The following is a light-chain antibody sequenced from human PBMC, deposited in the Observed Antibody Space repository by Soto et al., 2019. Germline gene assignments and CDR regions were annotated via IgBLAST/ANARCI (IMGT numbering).Light chain of an antibody. CDR3: QAWDSGTADVV. J-gene: IGLJ2*01. Sequence: SSELTQPPSVSVSPGQTASITCSGDKLGDKYACWYQQKPGQSPVLVIYQDGKRPSGIPERFSGSNSGNTATLTISGTQGMDEADYYCQAWDSGTADVVFGGGTKLTVL. CDR2: QDG. V-gene: IGLV3-1*01. CDR1: KLGDKY.